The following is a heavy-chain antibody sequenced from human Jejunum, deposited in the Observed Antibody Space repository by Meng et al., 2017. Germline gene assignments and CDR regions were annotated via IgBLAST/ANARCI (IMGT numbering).Heavy chain of an antibody. J-gene: IGHJ4*02. CDR1: GFTVSTYA. CDR3: ARDWDWVVWDY. D-gene: IGHD3/OR15-3a*01. V-gene: IGHV3-74*01. CDR2: IKPDGRTT. Sequence: EVQLLESGGGLVQPGGSLTLSCAASGFTVSTYAMHWVRQAPGKGLVWVSQIKPDGRTTAYADSVKGRFTISRDDAKNTVYLEMNSLRAEDASVYYCARDWDWVVWDYWGQGTLVTVSS.